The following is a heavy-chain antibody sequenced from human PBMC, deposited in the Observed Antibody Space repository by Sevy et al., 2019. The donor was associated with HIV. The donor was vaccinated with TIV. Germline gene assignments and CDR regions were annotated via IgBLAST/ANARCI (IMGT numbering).Heavy chain of an antibody. CDR3: VRALFKADSL. Sequence: GGSLRLFCAASGFNIRVYWMLWVRQAPGKGLEWVANINEDGSTKYYLESVKGRFTISRDNAENSVFLQMNSLRVEDTAVYYCVRALFKADSLWGQGALVTVSS. CDR1: GFNIRVYW. J-gene: IGHJ4*02. D-gene: IGHD2-21*01. V-gene: IGHV3-7*01. CDR2: INEDGSTK.